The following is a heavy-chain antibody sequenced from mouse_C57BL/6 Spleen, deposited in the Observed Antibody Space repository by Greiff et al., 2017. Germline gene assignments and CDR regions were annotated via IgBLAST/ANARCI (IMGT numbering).Heavy chain of an antibody. V-gene: IGHV1-82*01. CDR3: ARNWDGWYFDV. J-gene: IGHJ1*03. D-gene: IGHD4-1*01. CDR2: IYPGDGDP. Sequence: QVQLKESGPELVKPGASVKISCKASGYAFSSSWMNWVKQRPGKGLEWIGRIYPGDGDPNYNGKFKGKATLTADKSSSTAYMQLSSLTSEDSAVYFCARNWDGWYFDVWGTGTTVTVSS. CDR1: GYAFSSSW.